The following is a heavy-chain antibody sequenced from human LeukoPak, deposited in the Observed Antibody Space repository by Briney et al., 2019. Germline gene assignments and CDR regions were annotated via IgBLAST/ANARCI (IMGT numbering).Heavy chain of an antibody. CDR2: ISGSGGST. V-gene: IGHV3-23*01. Sequence: PGGSLRLSCAASGFTFSSYGMSWVRQAPGKGLEWVSAISGSGGSTYYADSVKGRFTISRDNAKNSLYLQMNSLRAEDTAVYYCARVMNDYVWGSYRSGDSPGAFDIWGQGTMVTVSS. J-gene: IGHJ3*02. CDR3: ARVMNDYVWGSYRSGDSPGAFDI. D-gene: IGHD3-16*02. CDR1: GFTFSSYG.